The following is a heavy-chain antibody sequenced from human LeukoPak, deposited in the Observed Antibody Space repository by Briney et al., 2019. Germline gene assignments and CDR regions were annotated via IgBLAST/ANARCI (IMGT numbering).Heavy chain of an antibody. J-gene: IGHJ3*02. CDR2: IYSGGGT. D-gene: IGHD1-1*01. Sequence: GGSLRLSCAASGFTFSNHAMNWVRQAPGKGLEWVSVIYSGGGTYSADSVKGRFTISRDNSKNTLYFQMNNLRAEDTAVYYCARGIQLTLAAHAFDIWGPGTMVTVSS. V-gene: IGHV3-53*01. CDR3: ARGIQLTLAAHAFDI. CDR1: GFTFSNHA.